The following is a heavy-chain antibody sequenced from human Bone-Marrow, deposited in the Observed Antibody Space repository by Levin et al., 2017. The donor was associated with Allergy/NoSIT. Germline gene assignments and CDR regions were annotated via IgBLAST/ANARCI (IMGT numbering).Heavy chain of an antibody. J-gene: IGHJ4*02. CDR2: ISYDGSNK. Sequence: GESLKISCAASGFTFSSYGMHWVRQAPGKGLEWVAVISYDGSNKYYADSVKGRFTISRDNSKNTLYLQMNSLRAEDTAVYYCAKDIDSRVVVSSFDYWGQGTLVTVSS. CDR1: GFTFSSYG. CDR3: AKDIDSRVVVSSFDY. D-gene: IGHD3-22*01. V-gene: IGHV3-30*18.